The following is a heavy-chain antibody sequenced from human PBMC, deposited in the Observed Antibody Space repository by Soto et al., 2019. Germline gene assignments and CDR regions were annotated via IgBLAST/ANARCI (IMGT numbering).Heavy chain of an antibody. CDR1: GGTFSSYS. V-gene: IGHV1-69*13. D-gene: IGHD3-22*01. CDR3: AREVVVKGSHAFDI. Sequence: SVKVSCKASGGTFSSYSISWVRQAPGQGLEWMGGIIPIFGTANYAQKFQGRVTITADESTSTAYMELSSLRSEDTAVYYCAREVVVKGSHAFDIWGQGTMVTVSS. CDR2: IIPIFGTA. J-gene: IGHJ3*02.